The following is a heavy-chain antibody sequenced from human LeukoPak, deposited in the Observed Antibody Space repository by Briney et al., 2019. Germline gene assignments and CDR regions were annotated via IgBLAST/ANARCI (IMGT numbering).Heavy chain of an antibody. Sequence: GGSLRLSCAASGFTFSSYSMNWVRQAPGKGLEWVSYISSSSSTIYYADSVKGRFTISRDNAKNSLYLQMNSLRDEDTAVYYCARDSTPYDSSGYCYDYWGQGTLVTVSS. D-gene: IGHD3-22*01. CDR3: ARDSTPYDSSGYCYDY. V-gene: IGHV3-48*02. J-gene: IGHJ4*02. CDR2: ISSSSSTI. CDR1: GFTFSSYS.